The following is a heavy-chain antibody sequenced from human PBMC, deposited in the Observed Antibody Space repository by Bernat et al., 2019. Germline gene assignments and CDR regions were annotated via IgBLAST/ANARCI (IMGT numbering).Heavy chain of an antibody. Sequence: EVQLLESGGGLVQPGGSLRLSCAASGFIFSSYAMSWVRQAPGKGLEWVSVIYSGGSTYYADSVKGRFTISRDNSKNTLYLQMTSLRAEDTAVYYCARRRVWGQGTLVTVSS. J-gene: IGHJ4*02. CDR1: GFIFSSYA. V-gene: IGHV3-66*04. CDR3: ARRRV. CDR2: IYSGGST.